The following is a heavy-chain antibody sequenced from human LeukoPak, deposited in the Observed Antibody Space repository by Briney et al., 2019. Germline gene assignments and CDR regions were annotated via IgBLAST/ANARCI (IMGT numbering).Heavy chain of an antibody. D-gene: IGHD3-22*01. CDR2: ISDSGST. Sequence: SETLSLTCVVSGGSLSTHHWSWIRQSPGRGLEWIGYISDSGSTIYNPSLKSRVTISVDTSKNQFSLMLSSVTAADTAVYYCARGYDSSAYYPFNYWGQGTLVTVSS. CDR3: ARGYDSSAYYPFNY. V-gene: IGHV4-59*11. J-gene: IGHJ4*02. CDR1: GGSLSTHH.